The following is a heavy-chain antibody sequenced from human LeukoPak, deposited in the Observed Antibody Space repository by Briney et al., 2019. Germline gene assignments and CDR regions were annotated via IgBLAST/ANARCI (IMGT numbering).Heavy chain of an antibody. J-gene: IGHJ4*02. Sequence: ASVKVSCKASGYTFTSYDINWVRQATGQGLEWMGWMNPNSGNTGYAQKFQGRVTFTRNTSISTAYMELSSLRSEDTAVYYCARGRRDSSGYRYDYWGQGTLVTVSS. CDR3: ARGRRDSSGYRYDY. D-gene: IGHD3-22*01. CDR1: GYTFTSYD. CDR2: MNPNSGNT. V-gene: IGHV1-8*03.